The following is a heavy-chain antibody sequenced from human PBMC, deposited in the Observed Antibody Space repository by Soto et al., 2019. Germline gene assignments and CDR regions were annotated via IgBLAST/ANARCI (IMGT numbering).Heavy chain of an antibody. D-gene: IGHD3-10*01. CDR3: AHRPGFSMAFDY. Sequence: SGPTLVNPTQTLTLTCTFSGFSLSTYGVGVGWIRQPPGKALEWLALIYWDDDTRFSPSLSSRLAITKDTSKSQVVLTMTHMDPVDTATYYCAHRPGFSMAFDYWGPGSLVTVSS. J-gene: IGHJ4*02. V-gene: IGHV2-5*02. CDR1: GFSLSTYGVG. CDR2: IYWDDDT.